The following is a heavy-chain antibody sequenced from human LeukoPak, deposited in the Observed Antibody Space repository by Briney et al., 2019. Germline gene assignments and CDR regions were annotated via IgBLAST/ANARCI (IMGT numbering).Heavy chain of an antibody. Sequence: GASVKVSCKASGYTFTSHYMHWVRQAPGQGLEWMGIINPNGGSTTYAQKFQGRVTMTRDTSTSTLYMELSSLRSEDTAVYYCARVAGGYTETDYWGQGTLVTVSS. CDR3: ARVAGGYTETDY. J-gene: IGHJ4*02. CDR1: GYTFTSHY. CDR2: INPNGGST. D-gene: IGHD1-26*01. V-gene: IGHV1-46*03.